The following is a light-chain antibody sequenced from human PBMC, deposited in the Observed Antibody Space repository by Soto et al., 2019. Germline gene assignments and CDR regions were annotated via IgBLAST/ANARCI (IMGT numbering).Light chain of an antibody. CDR1: SSDVGSYNL. CDR2: EVS. Sequence: QSALTQPASVSGSPGQSITISCTGTSSDVGSYNLVSWYQQHPSKAPKLMIYEVSKRPSGVSNRFSGSKSGNMASLTISGLQAEDEADYYCCSYAGSSTFVFGTGTKLTVL. V-gene: IGLV2-23*02. CDR3: CSYAGSSTFV. J-gene: IGLJ1*01.